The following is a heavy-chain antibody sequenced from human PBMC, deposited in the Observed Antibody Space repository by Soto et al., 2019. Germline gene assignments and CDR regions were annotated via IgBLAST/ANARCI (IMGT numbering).Heavy chain of an antibody. Sequence: PSETLSLTCTVSGGSISSGDYYWSWIRQPPGKGLEWIGYIYYSGSTYYNPSLKSRVTISVDTSKNQFSLKLSSVTAADTAVYYCAXLRYFDWLLHKRIPFDYWGQGTLVTVSS. CDR1: GGSISSGDYY. J-gene: IGHJ4*02. CDR2: IYYSGST. D-gene: IGHD3-9*01. CDR3: AXLRYFDWLLHKRIPFDY. V-gene: IGHV4-30-4*01.